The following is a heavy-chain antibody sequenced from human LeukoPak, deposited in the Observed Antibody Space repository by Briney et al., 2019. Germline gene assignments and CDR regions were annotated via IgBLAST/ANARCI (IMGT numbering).Heavy chain of an antibody. V-gene: IGHV3-21*01. Sequence: GGSLRLSCAASGFTFSSYSMNWVRQAPGKGLDWVSSISSSSSYIYYADSLKGRFTISRDNAKNSLYLQMNSLRAEGTAVYYCAKLHCGGDCYSIFFDYWGQGTLVTVSS. CDR3: AKLHCGGDCYSIFFDY. CDR1: GFTFSSYS. D-gene: IGHD2-21*02. J-gene: IGHJ4*02. CDR2: ISSSSSYI.